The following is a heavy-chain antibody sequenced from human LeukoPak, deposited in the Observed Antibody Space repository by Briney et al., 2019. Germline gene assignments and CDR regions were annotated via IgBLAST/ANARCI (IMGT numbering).Heavy chain of an antibody. CDR1: GYTFTGYY. J-gene: IGHJ5*02. V-gene: IGHV1-2*02. D-gene: IGHD6-6*01. CDR2: INPNSGGT. CDR3: ARSTFSPYSSSSGQYNWFDP. Sequence: ASVKVSCKASGYTFTGYYMHWVRQAPGQGLEWMGWINPNSGGTNYAQKFQGRVTMTRHTSISTAYMELSRLRSDDTAVYYCARSTFSPYSSSSGQYNWFDPWGQGTLVTVSS.